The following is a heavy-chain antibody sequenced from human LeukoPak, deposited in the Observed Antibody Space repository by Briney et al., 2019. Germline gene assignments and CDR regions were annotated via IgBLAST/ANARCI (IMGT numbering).Heavy chain of an antibody. J-gene: IGHJ6*02. CDR2: IVVGSGNT. CDR3: AAGLRGPTVTGKYYYYGMDV. D-gene: IGHD4-11*01. V-gene: IGHV1-58*01. CDR1: GFTFTKSA. Sequence: GTSVKVSSKASGFTFTKSALQWVRQARGQRLEWIGWIVVGSGNTDYAQKFQERVTITRDMFTGTAYMELSSLRSEDTAVYYCAAGLRGPTVTGKYYYYGMDVWGQGTTVTVSS.